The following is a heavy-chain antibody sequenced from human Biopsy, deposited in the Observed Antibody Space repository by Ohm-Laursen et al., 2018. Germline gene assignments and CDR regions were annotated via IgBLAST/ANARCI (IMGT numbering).Heavy chain of an antibody. V-gene: IGHV4-34*01. Sequence: SETLSLTCEVSGESFSDYYWSWIRQSPGKGLEWIGEINYRGRSSYSPSLQSRVTISVDPSKNQFSLNMKSVTAADTAVYFCAREGGGLLPIRLTDFWGPGMMVTVSS. J-gene: IGHJ4*02. D-gene: IGHD1-26*01. CDR1: GESFSDYY. CDR3: AREGGGLLPIRLTDF. CDR2: INYRGRS.